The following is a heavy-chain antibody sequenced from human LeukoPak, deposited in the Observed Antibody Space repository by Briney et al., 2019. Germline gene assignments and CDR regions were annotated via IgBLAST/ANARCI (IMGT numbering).Heavy chain of an antibody. CDR2: IYPGDSDT. CDR1: GYSFTNYW. D-gene: IGHD1-14*01. CDR3: ARLHNAYSDAFGI. J-gene: IGHJ3*02. Sequence: GESLKISCKGSGYSFTNYWIGWVRQMPGKGLEWMGIIYPGDSDTRYSPSFQGQVTTSADKFITTAYLQWSSLKASDTALYYCARLHNAYSDAFGIWGQGTMVTVSS. V-gene: IGHV5-51*01.